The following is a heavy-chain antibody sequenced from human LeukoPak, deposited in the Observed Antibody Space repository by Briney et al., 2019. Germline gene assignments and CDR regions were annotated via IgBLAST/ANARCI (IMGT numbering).Heavy chain of an antibody. CDR3: ARDQSIAVAGTRNSAGY. CDR2: INSDGSST. Sequence: GGSLRLSCAASGFTFSSYWMHWVRQAPGKGLVWVSRINSDGSSTSYADSVKGRFTISRDNAKNTLYLQMNSLRAEDTAVYYCARDQSIAVAGTRNSAGYWGQGTLVTVSS. CDR1: GFTFSSYW. J-gene: IGHJ4*02. D-gene: IGHD6-19*01. V-gene: IGHV3-74*01.